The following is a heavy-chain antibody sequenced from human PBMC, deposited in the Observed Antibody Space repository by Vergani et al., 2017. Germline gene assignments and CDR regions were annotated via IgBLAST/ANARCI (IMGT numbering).Heavy chain of an antibody. D-gene: IGHD2-2*02. CDR1: GGSISSGGYY. J-gene: IGHJ6*02. Sequence: QVQLQESGPGLVEPSQTLSLTCTVSGGSISSGGYYWSWIRQHPGKGLEWIGYIYYSGSTYYNPSLKSRVTISVDTSKNQFSLKLSSVTAADTAVYYCARSRVKDCSSTSCYNHYGMDVWGQGTTVTVSS. CDR2: IYYSGST. V-gene: IGHV4-31*03. CDR3: ARSRVKDCSSTSCYNHYGMDV.